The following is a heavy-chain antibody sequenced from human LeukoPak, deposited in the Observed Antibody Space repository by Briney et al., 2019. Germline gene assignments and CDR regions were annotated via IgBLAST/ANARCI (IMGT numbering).Heavy chain of an antibody. CDR1: CGSFRGYY. Sequence: PSETLSFTCAVYCGSFRGYYWSWIRPPPPKGLEWVGEINHIGSTNYNPSLKSRVTISVDTSKNQFSLKLSSVTAADTAVYYCARCYSSICASYYYYYYMDVWGKGTTVTVSS. CDR3: ARCYSSICASYYYYYYMDV. D-gene: IGHD6-13*01. V-gene: IGHV4-34*01. CDR2: INHIGST. J-gene: IGHJ6*03.